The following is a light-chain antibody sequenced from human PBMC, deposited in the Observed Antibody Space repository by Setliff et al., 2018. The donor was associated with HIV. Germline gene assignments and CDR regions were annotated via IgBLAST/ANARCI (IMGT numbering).Light chain of an antibody. Sequence: SYELTQSPSVSVAPGRTATITCGGNNIGTKTVHWYQRKPGQAPVLVIYYDSDRPSGIPERFSGSNSGNTATLTISSVEAGDEADYFCQVWDTSSDLHGVFGGGTK. CDR3: QVWDTSSDLHGV. J-gene: IGLJ2*01. CDR2: YDS. V-gene: IGLV3-21*04. CDR1: NIGTKT.